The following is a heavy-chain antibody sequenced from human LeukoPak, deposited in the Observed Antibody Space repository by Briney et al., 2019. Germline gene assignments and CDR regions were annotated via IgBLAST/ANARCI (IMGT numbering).Heavy chain of an antibody. V-gene: IGHV3-21*01. CDR2: ISSSSSYI. CDR1: GFTFSSYS. D-gene: IGHD4-11*01. Sequence: PGGSLRLSCAASGFTFSSYSMNWVRQAPGKGLEWVSSISSSSSYICYADSVKGRFTISRDNAKNSLYLQMNSLRAEDTAVYYCARDPGSLDSNSIPDYWGQGTLVTVSS. CDR3: ARDPGSLDSNSIPDY. J-gene: IGHJ4*02.